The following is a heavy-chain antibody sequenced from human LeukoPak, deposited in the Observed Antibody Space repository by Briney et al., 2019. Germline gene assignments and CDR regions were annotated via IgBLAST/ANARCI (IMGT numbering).Heavy chain of an antibody. CDR2: INHSGST. CDR1: GGSFSGYC. Sequence: ASETLSLTCAVYGGSFSGYCWSWIRQPPGKGLEWIGEINHSGSTNYNPSLKSRVTISVDTSKNQFSLKLSSVTAADTAVYYCARARAGYCSSTSCYPYYYYGMDVWGQGTTVTVSS. CDR3: ARARAGYCSSTSCYPYYYYGMDV. D-gene: IGHD2-2*01. J-gene: IGHJ6*02. V-gene: IGHV4-34*01.